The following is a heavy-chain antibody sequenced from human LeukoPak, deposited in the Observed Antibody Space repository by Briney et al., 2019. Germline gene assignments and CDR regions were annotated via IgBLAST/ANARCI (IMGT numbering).Heavy chain of an antibody. CDR2: ISGSGGNT. D-gene: IGHD3-22*01. J-gene: IGHJ4*02. CDR3: AKAPAYYYESSGSEYFDH. Sequence: PGGSLRLSCAASGLTFSSYGMSWVRQAPGRGLEWVSTISGSGGNTFYADSVKGRFTISRDNSKNTLYLQMNSLRAEDTAVYYCAKAPAYYYESSGSEYFDHWGQGTLVTVSS. V-gene: IGHV3-23*01. CDR1: GLTFSSYG.